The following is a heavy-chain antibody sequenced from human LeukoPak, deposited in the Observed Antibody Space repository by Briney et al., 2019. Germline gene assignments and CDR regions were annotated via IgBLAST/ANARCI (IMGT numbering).Heavy chain of an antibody. CDR1: GFIFSSYW. Sequence: GGSLRLSCAASGFIFSSYWMTWVRQAPGKGLEWVSAISGSGGSTYYADSVKGRFTISRDNSKNTLYLQMNSLRAEDTAVYYCAKAGQLEEVADIWGQGTMVTVSS. D-gene: IGHD6-6*01. CDR2: ISGSGGST. CDR3: AKAGQLEEVADI. J-gene: IGHJ3*02. V-gene: IGHV3-23*01.